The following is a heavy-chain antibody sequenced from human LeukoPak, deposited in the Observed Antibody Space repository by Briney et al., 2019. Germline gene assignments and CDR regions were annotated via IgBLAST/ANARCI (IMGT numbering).Heavy chain of an antibody. V-gene: IGHV1-69*04. Sequence: ASVKVSCKASGGTSRSYAISWVRQAPGQGLEWMGRIIPILGVANFAQKFQGRVSITADKSTSTAYMELSSLRSEDTAVYYCARDQGYYYGSGSYYAPNYYYYGMDVWGQGTTVTVSS. CDR2: IIPILGVA. CDR3: ARDQGYYYGSGSYYAPNYYYYGMDV. J-gene: IGHJ6*02. CDR1: GGTSRSYA. D-gene: IGHD3-10*01.